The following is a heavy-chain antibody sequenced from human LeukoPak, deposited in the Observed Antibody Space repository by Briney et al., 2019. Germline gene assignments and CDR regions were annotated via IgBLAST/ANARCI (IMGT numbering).Heavy chain of an antibody. J-gene: IGHJ6*03. V-gene: IGHV3-7*01. D-gene: IGHD6-19*01. Sequence: GGSLRLSCAASGFTFSSYWMSWVRQAPGKGLEWVANIKQDGSEKYYVDSVKGRFTISRDNAKDSLYLQMNSLRAEDTAVYYCARVGNSGWHHYYYYMDVWGKGTTVTVSS. CDR3: ARVGNSGWHHYYYYMDV. CDR1: GFTFSSYW. CDR2: IKQDGSEK.